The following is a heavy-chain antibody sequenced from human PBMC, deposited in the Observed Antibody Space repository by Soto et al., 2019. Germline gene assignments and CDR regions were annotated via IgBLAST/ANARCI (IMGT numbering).Heavy chain of an antibody. CDR2: MNPGSGHT. Sequence: ASVKVSCKASGYTFTSRYMHWVRQAPGQGPEWMGWMNPGSGHTGYVRKFQGRVTMTRNTATSTAYMELSSLRSEDTAVYYCARSLGGSNVNFDNWGQGTLVTVSS. V-gene: IGHV1-8*01. CDR1: GYTFTSRY. D-gene: IGHD3-10*01. CDR3: ARSLGGSNVNFDN. J-gene: IGHJ4*02.